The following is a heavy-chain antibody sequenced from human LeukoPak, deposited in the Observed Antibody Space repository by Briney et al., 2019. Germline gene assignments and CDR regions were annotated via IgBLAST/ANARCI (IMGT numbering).Heavy chain of an antibody. CDR2: ISGSGGST. Sequence: PGGSLRLSCAASGFSFSSYAMSWVRQAPGKGLEWVSAISGSGGSTYYADSVKGRFTISRDSSKSTLYLQMNSLRAEDTAVYYCAKRYTAVDGRIRWFDPWGQGTLVTVSS. CDR1: GFSFSSYA. CDR3: AKRYTAVDGRIRWFDP. D-gene: IGHD6-19*01. J-gene: IGHJ5*02. V-gene: IGHV3-23*01.